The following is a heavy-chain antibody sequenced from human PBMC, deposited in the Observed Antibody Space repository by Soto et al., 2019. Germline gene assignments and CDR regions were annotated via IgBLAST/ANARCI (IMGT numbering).Heavy chain of an antibody. J-gene: IGHJ5*02. CDR3: ARLRIATNNYKWFDP. CDR2: IYVTGAV. D-gene: IGHD2-21*01. V-gene: IGHV4-31*03. Sequence: SDTLSLTCTVAGADLNSGNYYLSWIRQVPGKGLEWIGHIYVTGAVDYNPSLRDRITISQDTSERQFSLNLRLVTAADTAVYYCARLRIATNNYKWFDPWGQGNLVTVSS. CDR1: GADLNSGNYY.